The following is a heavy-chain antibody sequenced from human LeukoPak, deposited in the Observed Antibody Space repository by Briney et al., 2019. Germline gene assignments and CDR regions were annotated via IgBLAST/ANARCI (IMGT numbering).Heavy chain of an antibody. J-gene: IGHJ4*02. CDR3: AKEQYYYDSSGYYYQSGFDY. Sequence: PGGFLRLSCAASGFTFSSYAMSWVRQAPGKGLEWVSAISGSGGSTYYADSVKGRFTISRDNSKNTLYLQMNSLRAEDTAVYYCAKEQYYYDSSGYYYQSGFDYWGQGTLVTVSS. D-gene: IGHD3-22*01. CDR1: GFTFSSYA. CDR2: ISGSGGST. V-gene: IGHV3-23*01.